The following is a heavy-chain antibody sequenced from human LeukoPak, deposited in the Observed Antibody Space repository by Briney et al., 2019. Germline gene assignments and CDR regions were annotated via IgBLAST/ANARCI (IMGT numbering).Heavy chain of an antibody. J-gene: IGHJ6*04. CDR1: GFTFSSYW. V-gene: IGHV4-34*01. CDR2: INHSGST. D-gene: IGHD2-2*01. CDR3: ARGGWYCSSTSCRRRDYYYYYGMDV. Sequence: PGGSLRLSCAASGFTFSSYWMSWVRQAPGKGLEWIGEINHSGSTNYNPSLKSRVTISVDTSKNQFSLKLSSVTAADTAVYYCARGGWYCSSTSCRRRDYYYYYGMDVWGKGTTVTVSS.